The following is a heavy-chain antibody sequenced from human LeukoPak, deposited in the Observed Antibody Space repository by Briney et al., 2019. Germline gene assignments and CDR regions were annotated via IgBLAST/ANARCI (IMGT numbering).Heavy chain of an antibody. Sequence: SQTLSLTCTVSGGSISSGGYYWSWIRQPPGKGLEWIGYIYHSGSTYYNPSLKSRVTLSVDRSKNQFSLKLSSVTAAGTAVYYCARDSSGHTIDYWGQGTLVTVSS. V-gene: IGHV4-30-2*01. CDR2: IYHSGST. CDR3: ARDSSGHTIDY. J-gene: IGHJ4*02. CDR1: GGSISSGGYY. D-gene: IGHD1-26*01.